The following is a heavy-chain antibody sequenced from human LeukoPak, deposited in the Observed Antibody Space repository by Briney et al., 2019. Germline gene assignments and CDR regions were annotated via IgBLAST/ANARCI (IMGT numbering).Heavy chain of an antibody. D-gene: IGHD6-6*01. V-gene: IGHV3-23*01. CDR3: AKVGYSSSSGWFDP. CDR2: ISGSGGST. Sequence: GGSLRLSCAASGFTFSSYAMSWVRQAPGKGLEWVSAISGSGGSTYYADSVKGRFTISRDNSKNTLDLQMNSLRAEDTAVYYCAKVGYSSSSGWFDPWGQGTLVTVSS. CDR1: GFTFSSYA. J-gene: IGHJ5*02.